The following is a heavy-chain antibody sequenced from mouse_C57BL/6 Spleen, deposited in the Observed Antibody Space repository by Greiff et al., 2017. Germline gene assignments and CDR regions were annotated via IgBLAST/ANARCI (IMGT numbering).Heavy chain of an antibody. CDR2: ILPGSGST. CDR1: GYTFTGYW. Sequence: QVQLKQSGAELMKPGASVKLSCKATGYTFTGYWIEWIGEILPGSGSTNYNEKFKGKATFTADTSSNTAYMQLSSLTTEDSAIYYCAAHYYGSSYGYWGQGTTLTVSS. CDR3: AAHYYGSSYGY. D-gene: IGHD1-1*01. J-gene: IGHJ2*01. V-gene: IGHV1-9*01.